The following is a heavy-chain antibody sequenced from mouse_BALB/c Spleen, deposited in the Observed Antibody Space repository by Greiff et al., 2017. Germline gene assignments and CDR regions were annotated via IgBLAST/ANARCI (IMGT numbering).Heavy chain of an antibody. CDR2: IDPANGNT. CDR1: GFNIKDTY. V-gene: IGHV14-3*02. Sequence: DVKLQESGAELVKPGASVKLSCTASGFNIKDTYMHWVKQRPEQGLEWIGRIDPANGNTKYDPKFQGKATITADTSSNTAYLQLSSLTSEDTAVYYCARGGTYYGSSPFDYWGQGTTLTVSS. D-gene: IGHD1-1*01. J-gene: IGHJ2*01. CDR3: ARGGTYYGSSPFDY.